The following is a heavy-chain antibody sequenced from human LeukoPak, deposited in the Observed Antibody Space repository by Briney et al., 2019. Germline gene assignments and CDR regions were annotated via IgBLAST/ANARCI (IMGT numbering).Heavy chain of an antibody. CDR1: GGTFSSYA. Sequence: ASVKVSCKASGGTFSSYAISWVRQAPGQGLEWMGGIIPIFGTANYAQKFQGRVTITADESTSTAYTELSSLRSEDTAVYYCARTSGRYYDSSGYYHYWGQGTLVTVSS. D-gene: IGHD3-22*01. V-gene: IGHV1-69*13. J-gene: IGHJ4*02. CDR3: ARTSGRYYDSSGYYHY. CDR2: IIPIFGTA.